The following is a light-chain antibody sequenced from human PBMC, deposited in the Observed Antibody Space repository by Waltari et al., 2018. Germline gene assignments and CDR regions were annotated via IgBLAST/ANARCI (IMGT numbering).Light chain of an antibody. Sequence: QQKDPGYLLVANIYDSHNKAFGIPERFSGSSSGATGYLTITGIQSEDEADYYCQAGGHGTGVFGGGTRLTVL. V-gene: IGLV4-69*01. CDR2: ANIYDSH. J-gene: IGLJ2*01. CDR3: QAGGHGTGV.